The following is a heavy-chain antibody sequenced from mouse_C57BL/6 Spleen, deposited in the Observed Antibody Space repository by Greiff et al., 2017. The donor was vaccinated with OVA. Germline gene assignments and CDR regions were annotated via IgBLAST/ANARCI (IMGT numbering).Heavy chain of an antibody. CDR2: ISYDGSN. V-gene: IGHV3-6*01. CDR1: GYSITSGYY. J-gene: IGHJ4*01. CDR3: ARAYFENYAMDY. Sequence: EVKLQESGPGLVKPSQSLSLTCSVTGYSITSGYYWNWIRQFPGNKLEWMGYISYDGSNNSNPSLKNRISITRDTSKNQLFLKLNSVTTEDTATYYCARAYFENYAMDYWGQGTSVTVSS. D-gene: IGHD1-1*01.